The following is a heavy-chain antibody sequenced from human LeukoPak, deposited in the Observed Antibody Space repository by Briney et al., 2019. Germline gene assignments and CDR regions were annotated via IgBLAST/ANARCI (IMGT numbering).Heavy chain of an antibody. D-gene: IGHD4-17*01. CDR2: IYSGGSA. CDR1: GFTVSSNY. V-gene: IGHV3-53*01. CDR3: ARLTVTNDFDY. J-gene: IGHJ4*02. Sequence: GGSLRLSCAASGFTVSSNYMSWVSQAPGKGLEWVSVIYSGGSAYYADSVKGRFTISRDNSKNTLYLQMNSLRAEDTAVYYCARLTVTNDFDYWGQGTLVTVSS.